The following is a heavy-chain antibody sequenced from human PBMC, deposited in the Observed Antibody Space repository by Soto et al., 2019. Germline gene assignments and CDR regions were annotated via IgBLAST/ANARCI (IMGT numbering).Heavy chain of an antibody. D-gene: IGHD3-3*01. CDR3: ARGFYDFWSGYPLDY. J-gene: IGHJ4*02. Sequence: KTSETLSLTCTVSGGYISSYYWSWIRQPPGKGLEWIGYIYYSGSTNYNPTLKSRVTISVDTSKNQFSLKLSSVTAADTAVYYCARGFYDFWSGYPLDYWGQGTLVTVSS. CDR2: IYYSGST. V-gene: IGHV4-59*01. CDR1: GGYISSYY.